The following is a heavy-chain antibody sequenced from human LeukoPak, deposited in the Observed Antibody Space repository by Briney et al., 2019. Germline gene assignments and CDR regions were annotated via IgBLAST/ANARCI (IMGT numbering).Heavy chain of an antibody. V-gene: IGHV3-74*01. Sequence: GGSLRLSCAASGFTFSSYWMHWVRQAPGKGLVWVSRISSDGSSTSNADSVKGRFTISRDNGKNTLYLQMNSLRAEDTAMYYCGRENRGAFDIWGQGTMVAVSS. D-gene: IGHD3-10*01. J-gene: IGHJ3*02. CDR3: GRENRGAFDI. CDR2: ISSDGSST. CDR1: GFTFSSYW.